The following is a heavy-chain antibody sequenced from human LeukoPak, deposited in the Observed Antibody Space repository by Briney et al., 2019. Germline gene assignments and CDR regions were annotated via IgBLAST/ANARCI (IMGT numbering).Heavy chain of an antibody. J-gene: IGHJ4*02. Sequence: SETLSLTCTVSGASVSSGGYYWSWPRQPPGKGLEWIGYIYYSGSTNYNPSLKSRVTISVDTSKNQFSLKVSSVTAADTAVYYCARRGGSGRSFDYWGQGTLVTVSS. V-gene: IGHV4-61*08. CDR1: GASVSSGGYY. CDR3: ARRGGSGRSFDY. D-gene: IGHD3-10*01. CDR2: IYYSGST.